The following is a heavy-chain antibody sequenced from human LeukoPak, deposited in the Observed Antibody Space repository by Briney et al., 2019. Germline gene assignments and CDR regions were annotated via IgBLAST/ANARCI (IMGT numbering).Heavy chain of an antibody. V-gene: IGHV1-2*02. CDR3: ARGGPIMTTVTHFDY. CDR2: INPNSGGT. J-gene: IGHJ4*02. D-gene: IGHD4-11*01. CDR1: GYTFTGYY. Sequence: AASVKVSCKASGYTFTGYYMHWVRQAPGQGLEWMGWINPNSGGTNYAQKFQGRVTMTRDTSISTAYMELSRLRSDDTAVYYCARGGPIMTTVTHFDYWGQGTLVTVSS.